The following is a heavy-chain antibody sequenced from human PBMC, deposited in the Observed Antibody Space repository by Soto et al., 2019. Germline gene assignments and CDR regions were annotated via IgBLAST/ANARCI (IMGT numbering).Heavy chain of an antibody. Sequence: LSLTCTVSGGSISSGDYYWSWIRQPPGKGLEWIGYIYYSGSTYYNPSLKSRVTISVDTSKNQFSLKLSSVTAADTAVYYCARVLIEDYYYYYGMDVWGQGTTVTVSS. J-gene: IGHJ6*02. D-gene: IGHD3-22*01. V-gene: IGHV4-30-4*01. CDR1: GGSISSGDYY. CDR2: IYYSGST. CDR3: ARVLIEDYYYYYGMDV.